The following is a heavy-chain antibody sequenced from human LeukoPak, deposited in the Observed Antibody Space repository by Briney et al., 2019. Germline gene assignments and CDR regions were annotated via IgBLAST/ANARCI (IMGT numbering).Heavy chain of an antibody. D-gene: IGHD6-19*01. CDR3: AKGRQWLPSAAFDI. J-gene: IGHJ3*02. Sequence: DSVRGRFTISRDNSKNTMYLQMNSLRVEDTAVYYCAKGRQWLPSAAFDIWGQGTMVTVSS. V-gene: IGHV3-30*02.